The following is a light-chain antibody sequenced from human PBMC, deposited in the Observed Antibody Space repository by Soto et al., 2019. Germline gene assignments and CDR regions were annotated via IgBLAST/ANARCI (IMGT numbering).Light chain of an antibody. J-gene: IGLJ1*01. Sequence: QYALSQPPSASGSPGQSVTISCTGTSSDVGGYNYVSWYQKHLGKAPKLMIYEVSKRPSGVPDRFSGSKSGNTASLTVSGLQDEDEADYYCSSYAGSNLYVFGTGTKLTVL. CDR3: SSYAGSNLYV. CDR1: SSDVGGYNY. V-gene: IGLV2-8*01. CDR2: EVS.